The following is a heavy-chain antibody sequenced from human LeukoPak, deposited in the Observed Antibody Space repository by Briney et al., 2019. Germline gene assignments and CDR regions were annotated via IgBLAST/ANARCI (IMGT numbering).Heavy chain of an antibody. J-gene: IGHJ4*02. D-gene: IGHD3-22*01. CDR2: ISYDGSNK. Sequence: GRSLRLSCAASGFTFSSYGMHWVRQAPGKGLDWVTVISYDGSNKYYADSVKGRFTISRDNSKNTLYLQMNSLRAEDTAVYYCAKARGTVVPPFDYWGQGTLVTVSS. CDR3: AKARGTVVPPFDY. CDR1: GFTFSSYG. V-gene: IGHV3-30*18.